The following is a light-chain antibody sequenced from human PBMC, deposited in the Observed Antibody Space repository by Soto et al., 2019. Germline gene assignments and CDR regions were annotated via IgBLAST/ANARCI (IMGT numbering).Light chain of an antibody. CDR1: QGISSY. CDR2: AAS. J-gene: IGKJ2*01. V-gene: IGKV1-9*01. CDR3: QQYDSYLYT. Sequence: DIQLTQSPSFLSASVGDRVTITCRASQGISSYLAWYQQKPGKAPKLLIYAASTLQSGVPSRFSGSGPGTEFTLTISSLQPEDFATYYCQQYDSYLYTFGQGTKLEIK.